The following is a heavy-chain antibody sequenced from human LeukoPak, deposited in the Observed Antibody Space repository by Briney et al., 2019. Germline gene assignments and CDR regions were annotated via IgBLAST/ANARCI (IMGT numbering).Heavy chain of an antibody. D-gene: IGHD3-22*01. CDR3: ARARNYYDSSGFYYEGDAFDI. Sequence: SETRSLTFTVSGGSISSYHWSWIRQPPGKGLESIGYIYFSGSTHYNPSLKSRVTISVDTSKNQFSLKLTSVNAADTAVYYCARARNYYDSSGFYYEGDAFDIWGQGTMVTVSS. CDR2: IYFSGST. J-gene: IGHJ3*02. CDR1: GGSISSYH. V-gene: IGHV4-59*01.